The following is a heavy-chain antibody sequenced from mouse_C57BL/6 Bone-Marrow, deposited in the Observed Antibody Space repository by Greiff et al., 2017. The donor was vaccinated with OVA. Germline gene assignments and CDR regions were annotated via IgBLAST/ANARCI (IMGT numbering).Heavy chain of an antibody. Sequence: VQLQQSGAELVRPGASVTLSCTASGFNIKDDYMHWVKQRPEQGLAWIGWIDPENGDTEYASTFQGQATITADTSSNPAYLQLSRLTSEDTAVYDCTTDTTVFEAYWGQGTLVTVSA. V-gene: IGHV14-4*01. CDR3: TTDTTVFEAY. J-gene: IGHJ3*01. CDR2: IDPENGDT. D-gene: IGHD1-1*01. CDR1: GFNIKDDY.